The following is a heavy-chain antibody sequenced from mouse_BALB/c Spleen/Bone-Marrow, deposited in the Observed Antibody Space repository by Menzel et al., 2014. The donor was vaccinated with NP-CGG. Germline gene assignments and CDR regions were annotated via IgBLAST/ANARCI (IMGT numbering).Heavy chain of an antibody. D-gene: IGHD2-3*01. V-gene: IGHV5-6-4*01. CDR1: GFTFSSYT. J-gene: IGHJ4*01. CDR3: ARDLYDGYSYYAMDY. CDR2: ITSGGGYA. Sequence: DVQLVESGGGLVKPGGSLKLSCAASGFTFSSYTMSWVRQTPEKRLEWVATITSGGGYAYYPDSVKGRLTISRDNARNTLYLQMSSLKSEDTAMYYCARDLYDGYSYYAMDYWGQGTSVTVSS.